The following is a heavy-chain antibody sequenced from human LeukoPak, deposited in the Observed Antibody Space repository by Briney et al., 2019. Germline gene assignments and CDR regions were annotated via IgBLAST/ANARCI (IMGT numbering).Heavy chain of an antibody. V-gene: IGHV3-21*01. CDR3: ARSHWGSGAFDI. J-gene: IGHJ3*02. CDR1: GFTFSSYS. CDR2: ISSSSSYI. Sequence: PGGFLRLSCAAAGFTFSSYSMNWVRQAPGKGLEWVSSISSSSSYIYYADSVKGRFTISRDNAKNSLYLQMNSLRAEDTAVYYCARSHWGSGAFDIWGQGTMVTVSS. D-gene: IGHD7-27*01.